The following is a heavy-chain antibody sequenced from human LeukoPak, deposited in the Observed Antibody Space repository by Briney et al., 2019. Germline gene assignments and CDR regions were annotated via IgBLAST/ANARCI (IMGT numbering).Heavy chain of an antibody. Sequence: GGSLRLSCAASGFTFSSYGMHWVRQAPGKGLEWVAFIRYDGSNKYYADSVKGRFTISRDNSKNTLYLQMNSLRAEDTAVYYCANLVDTAPGGSFDYWGQGTLVTVSS. J-gene: IGHJ4*02. V-gene: IGHV3-30*02. CDR3: ANLVDTAPGGSFDY. CDR1: GFTFSSYG. D-gene: IGHD5-18*01. CDR2: IRYDGSNK.